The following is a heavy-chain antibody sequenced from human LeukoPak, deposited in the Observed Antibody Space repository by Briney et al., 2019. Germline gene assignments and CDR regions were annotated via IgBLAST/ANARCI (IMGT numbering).Heavy chain of an antibody. CDR1: GYTFTSYG. D-gene: IGHD2-2*01. Sequence: GASVKVSCKASGYTFTSYGISWVRQAPGQGLEWMGWISAYNGNTNYAQKLQGRVTMTTDTSTSTAYMELRSLRSDDTAVYYCARTVVPAAPAFYYYYYYMDVWGKGTTVTISS. CDR3: ARTVVPAAPAFYYYYYYMDV. V-gene: IGHV1-18*01. J-gene: IGHJ6*03. CDR2: ISAYNGNT.